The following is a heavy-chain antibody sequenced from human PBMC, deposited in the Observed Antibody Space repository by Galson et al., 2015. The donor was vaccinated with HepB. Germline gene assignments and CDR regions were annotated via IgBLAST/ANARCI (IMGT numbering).Heavy chain of an antibody. J-gene: IGHJ4*02. Sequence: SLRLSCAAPGFTFSSFAMSWVRQAPGKGLEWVSTITSSGGSTYYADSVKGRFTISKDNSQNTLFLQMNSLRAEDTALYYCAKIGLLSSNFDSWGQGTLVTVSS. CDR2: ITSSGGST. CDR1: GFTFSSFA. V-gene: IGHV3-23*01. CDR3: AKIGLLSSNFDS. D-gene: IGHD2/OR15-2a*01.